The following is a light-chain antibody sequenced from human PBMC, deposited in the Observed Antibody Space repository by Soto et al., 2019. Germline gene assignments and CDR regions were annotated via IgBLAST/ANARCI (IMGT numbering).Light chain of an antibody. V-gene: IGKV3-15*01. Sequence: EIILPQSPASLSVSPGERATLSCRASQSVNNNLAWYQQKRGQAPRLLIYGASTRATGIPRRFRGSVSGTEFTLTITSLQSEDCAVDVCQQYNNWPPDTFGQGTKLESK. CDR1: QSVNNN. CDR2: GAS. CDR3: QQYNNWPPDT. J-gene: IGKJ2*01.